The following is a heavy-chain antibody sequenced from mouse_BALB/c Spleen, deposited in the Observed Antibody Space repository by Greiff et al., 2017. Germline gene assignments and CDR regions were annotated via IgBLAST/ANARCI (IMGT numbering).Heavy chain of an antibody. CDR1: GYTFTSYT. CDR2: INPSSGYT. V-gene: IGHV1-4*02. D-gene: IGHD1-1*01. CDR3: ARRYYGSSSYWYFDV. J-gene: IGHJ1*01. Sequence: VQLQQSAAELARPGASVKMSCKASGYTFTSYTMHWVKQRPGQGLEWIGYINPSSGYTEYNQKFKDKTTLTADKSSSTAYMQLSSLTSEDSAVYYCARRYYGSSSYWYFDVWGAGTTVTVSS.